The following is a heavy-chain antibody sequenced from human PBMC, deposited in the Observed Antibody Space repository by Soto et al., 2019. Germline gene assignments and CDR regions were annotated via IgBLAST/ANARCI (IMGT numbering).Heavy chain of an antibody. D-gene: IGHD1-26*01. V-gene: IGHV4-59*01. CDR2: IYYSGST. CDR1: GGSISSYY. CDR3: ARDAVGWELGAVDI. Sequence: QVQLQESGPGLVKPSETLSLTCTVSGGSISSYYWSWIRQHPGKGLEWIGYIYYSGSTNYNPSLKSRVTISVDTSKNQFSLKLSSVTAADTAVYYCARDAVGWELGAVDIWGQGTMVTVSS. J-gene: IGHJ3*02.